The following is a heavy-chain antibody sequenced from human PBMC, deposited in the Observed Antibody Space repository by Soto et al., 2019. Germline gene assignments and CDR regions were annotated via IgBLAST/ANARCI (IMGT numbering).Heavy chain of an antibody. J-gene: IGHJ4*02. CDR2: AHYSGTI. D-gene: IGHD2-21*02. CDR3: LSGADRYKCGF. CDR1: GDSIINGIYY. Sequence: QVQVQESGPGLVKPSQTLSLTCTVSGDSIINGIYYWTWIRQHPGKGLEWIGHAHYSGTIYYNPSPTXRXTXAXXTPTNQVSLELSTVTVADTAVYYCLSGADRYKCGFWGQGTLVTVSS. V-gene: IGHV4-31*03.